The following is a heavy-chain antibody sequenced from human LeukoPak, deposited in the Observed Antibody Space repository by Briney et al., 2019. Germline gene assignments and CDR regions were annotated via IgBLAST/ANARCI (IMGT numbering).Heavy chain of an antibody. J-gene: IGHJ2*01. CDR3: ARSRQHYYESSGNYEIFNWYFDL. V-gene: IGHV3-21*01. CDR2: ISSSSIYR. D-gene: IGHD3-22*01. Sequence: PGGSLRLSCAASGFTVSSNYMSWVRQAPGKGLEWVSSISSSSIYRYYADSVKGRFTISRDNAKNSMYLQMNSLRVEDTAVYCCARSRQHYYESSGNYEIFNWYFDLWGRGTLVTVSS. CDR1: GFTVSSNY.